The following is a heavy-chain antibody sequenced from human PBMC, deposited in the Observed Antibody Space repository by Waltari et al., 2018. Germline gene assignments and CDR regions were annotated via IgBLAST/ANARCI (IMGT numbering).Heavy chain of an antibody. V-gene: IGHV3-33*01. D-gene: IGHD3-10*01. J-gene: IGHJ3*02. CDR2: IWYDGSNK. CDR1: GFTFSSYG. CDR3: AREGITMVRGGAFDI. Sequence: QVQLVESGGGVVQPGRSLRLSCAASGFTFSSYGMHWVRQAPGKGLEWVAVIWYDGSNKYYADSVKGRFTISRDNSKNTLYLQMNSLRAEDTAVYYCAREGITMVRGGAFDIWGQGTMVTVSS.